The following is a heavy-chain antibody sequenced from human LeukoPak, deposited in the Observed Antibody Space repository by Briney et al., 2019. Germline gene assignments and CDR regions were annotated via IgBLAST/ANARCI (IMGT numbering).Heavy chain of an antibody. V-gene: IGHV4-39*07. CDR2: IYYSGTT. J-gene: IGHJ3*02. D-gene: IGHD3-22*01. Sequence: SETLSLTCTVSGGSISSSDSYWGWIRQPPGKGLEWIGNIYYSGTTYYNPSLKSRATISVDTSKNQFSLKLSSVTAADTAVYFCARGPYSYDSSGAFDIWGQGTMVSVSS. CDR3: ARGPYSYDSSGAFDI. CDR1: GGSISSSDSY.